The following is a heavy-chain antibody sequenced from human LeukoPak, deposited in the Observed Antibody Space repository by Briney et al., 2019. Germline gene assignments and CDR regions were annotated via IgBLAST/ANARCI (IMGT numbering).Heavy chain of an antibody. CDR1: GFTFSNYW. CDR3: ARGQTWIQLWP. D-gene: IGHD5-18*01. Sequence: GGSLRPSCAASGFTFSNYWMTWVRQAPGKGLEWVANIKQDGSEKYYVDSVKGRFNISRDNAKNSLYLQMNSLRDEDTAVYYCARGQTWIQLWPRGQGTLVTVSS. CDR2: IKQDGSEK. V-gene: IGHV3-7*04. J-gene: IGHJ5*02.